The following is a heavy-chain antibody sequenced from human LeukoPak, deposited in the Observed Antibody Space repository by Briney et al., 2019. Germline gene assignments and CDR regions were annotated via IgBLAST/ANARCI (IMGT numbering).Heavy chain of an antibody. CDR1: GFTFSSYG. V-gene: IGHV3-23*01. J-gene: IGHJ4*02. D-gene: IGHD3-10*01. CDR2: ISGSGGIT. Sequence: GGSLRLSCAASGFTFSSYGMSWVRQAPGKGLEWVSAISGSGGITYYADSVKGRFTISRDNSKNTLYLQMNSLRAEDTAVYYCAKDRSRYYYGSGVFDYWGQGTLVTVSS. CDR3: AKDRSRYYYGSGVFDY.